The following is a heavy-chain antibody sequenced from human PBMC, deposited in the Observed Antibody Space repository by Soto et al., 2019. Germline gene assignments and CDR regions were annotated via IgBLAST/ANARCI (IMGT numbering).Heavy chain of an antibody. D-gene: IGHD1-26*01. CDR3: ARHGSDRPEPIVGVTGSWFGP. J-gene: IGHJ5*02. V-gene: IGHV4-39*01. Sequence: QLQLQESGPGLVKPSETLSLNCAVSGASISSSTFCWAWIRQPPGKGLEWIGSICYKGSSYYSPSLETRVTISVDTSKNHFSLKLTSVTAADTAVYHCARHGSDRPEPIVGVTGSWFGPWGQGTLVTVSS. CDR1: GASISSSTFC. CDR2: ICYKGSS.